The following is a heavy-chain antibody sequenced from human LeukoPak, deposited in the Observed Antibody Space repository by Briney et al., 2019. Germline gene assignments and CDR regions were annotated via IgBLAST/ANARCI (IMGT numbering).Heavy chain of an antibody. V-gene: IGHV1-24*01. CDR1: GYTLIELS. CDR3: ATSAVAVYYFDY. D-gene: IGHD6-19*01. J-gene: IGHJ4*02. Sequence: ASVKVSCKVSGYTLIELSMHWVRQALGKGLEWMGGFDPEDGETIYAQKFQGRVTMTEDTSTDTAYMELSSLRSEDTAVYYCATSAVAVYYFDYWGQGTLVTVSS. CDR2: FDPEDGET.